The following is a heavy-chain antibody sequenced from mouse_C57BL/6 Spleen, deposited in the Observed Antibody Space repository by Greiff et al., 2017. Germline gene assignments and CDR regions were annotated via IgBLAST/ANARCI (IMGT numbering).Heavy chain of an antibody. J-gene: IGHJ4*01. V-gene: IGHV1-69*01. Sequence: VQLQQPGAELVMPGASVKLSCKASGYTFTSYWMHWVKQRPGQGLEWIGEIDPSDSYTNYNQKFKGKSTLTVDKSSSTAYMQLSSLTSEDSAVYYCARWLLREAMDYWGQGTSVTVSS. CDR1: GYTFTSYW. CDR2: IDPSDSYT. CDR3: ARWLLREAMDY. D-gene: IGHD2-3*01.